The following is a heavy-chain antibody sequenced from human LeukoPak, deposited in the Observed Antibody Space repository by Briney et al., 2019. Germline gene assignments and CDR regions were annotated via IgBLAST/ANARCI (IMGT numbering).Heavy chain of an antibody. CDR1: GFTFSSYW. CDR3: GRSFTMIPEDF. D-gene: IGHD3-22*01. J-gene: IGHJ4*02. CDR2: INQDGSAT. V-gene: IGHV3-7*04. Sequence: GGSLRLSCAASGFTFSSYWLSWVRQAPGKGLEWVANINQDGSATYYVDSVKGRFTISRDNAKNSLYQQMSSLRAEDTAVYYCGRSFTMIPEDFWGQGTLVTVSS.